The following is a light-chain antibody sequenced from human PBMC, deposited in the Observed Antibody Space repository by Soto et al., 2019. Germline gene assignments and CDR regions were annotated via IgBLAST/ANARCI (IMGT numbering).Light chain of an antibody. V-gene: IGKV2-30*01. Sequence: DVVMTQSPLSLPVTLGQPASSSCSSSQSLVDTDGIADFNWLHQSPGQSPRRLIYRASNRASGVPVRFSGSGSGTDFTLKISLVEAEDVGVYYCMQGTLWPPTFGPGTKVAIK. J-gene: IGKJ1*01. CDR3: MQGTLWPPT. CDR1: QSLVDTDGIAD. CDR2: RAS.